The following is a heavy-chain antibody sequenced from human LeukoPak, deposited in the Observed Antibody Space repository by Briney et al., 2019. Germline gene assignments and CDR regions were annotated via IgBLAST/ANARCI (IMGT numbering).Heavy chain of an antibody. CDR1: GFTLSSYE. V-gene: IGHV3-48*03. CDR2: ISSSGSTI. CDR3: ARVRSDIRFYYYYMDV. Sequence: GGSLRLSCAASGFTLSSYEMNWVRQAPGKGLEWVSYISSSGSTIYYADSVKGRFTISRDNTKNSLYLQMNTLMAEDTALFYFARVRSDIRFYYYYMDVWGKGTTVTVSS. D-gene: IGHD2-15*01. J-gene: IGHJ6*03.